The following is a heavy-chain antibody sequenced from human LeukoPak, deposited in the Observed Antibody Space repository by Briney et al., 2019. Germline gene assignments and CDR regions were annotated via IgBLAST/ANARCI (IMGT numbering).Heavy chain of an antibody. CDR1: GGSVTSGSYY. V-gene: IGHV4-61*02. J-gene: IGHJ4*02. CDR2: ISTSGST. CDR3: ARGAALATDY. D-gene: IGHD2-15*01. Sequence: SETLSLACSVSGGSVTSGSYYWSWIRQPAGKGLEWIGRISTSGSTNYNPSLKSRVTMSLDTSKNQFSLKLNSLTAADTAVYYCARGAALATDYWGRGALVTVSS.